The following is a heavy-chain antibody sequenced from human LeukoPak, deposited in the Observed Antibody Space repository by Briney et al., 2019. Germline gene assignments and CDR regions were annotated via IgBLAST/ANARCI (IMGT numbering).Heavy chain of an antibody. Sequence: SETLSLTCAVYGGSFSGYYWSWIRQPPGKGLEWIGEINHSGSTNYNPSLKSRVTMSVDTSKNQFSLKLSSVTAADTAVYYCARGQGYYGSGSEFDYWGQGTLVTVSS. J-gene: IGHJ4*02. CDR1: GGSFSGYY. CDR3: ARGQGYYGSGSEFDY. CDR2: INHSGST. V-gene: IGHV4-34*01. D-gene: IGHD3-10*01.